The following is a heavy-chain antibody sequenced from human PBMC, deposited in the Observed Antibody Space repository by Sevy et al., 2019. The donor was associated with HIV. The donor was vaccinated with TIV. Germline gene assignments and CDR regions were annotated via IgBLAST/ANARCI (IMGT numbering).Heavy chain of an antibody. CDR1: GFTFDKYW. CDR3: ARGDYFDRTGLFTDAFEV. Sequence: GGSLRLSCEASGFTFDKYWMSWVRQAPGKGREWIGNIKHDGSEHFYVDSVKGRFTISRDNAKKSLSLQMSNLKAEDTAVYYCARGDYFDRTGLFTDAFEVWGRGTMVTVSS. D-gene: IGHD3-22*01. J-gene: IGHJ3*01. V-gene: IGHV3-7*04. CDR2: IKHDGSEH.